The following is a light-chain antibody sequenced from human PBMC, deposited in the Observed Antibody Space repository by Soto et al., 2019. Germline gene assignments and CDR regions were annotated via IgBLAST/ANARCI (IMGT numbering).Light chain of an antibody. V-gene: IGLV1-44*01. CDR3: AGWDDRLNGVV. J-gene: IGLJ2*01. Sequence: QSVLTQPPSASGTPGQRVAISCSGSRSNIGSNTVNWYQQVPGTAPKLLIYNTNHRPSGVPDRFSGSKSGTSASLAISGLQSEDEADYYCAGWDDRLNGVVFGGGTKLTVL. CDR2: NTN. CDR1: RSNIGSNT.